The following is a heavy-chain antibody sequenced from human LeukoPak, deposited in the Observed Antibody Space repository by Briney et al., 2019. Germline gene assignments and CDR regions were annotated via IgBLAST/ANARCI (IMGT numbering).Heavy chain of an antibody. CDR2: ISGSGGRT. V-gene: IGHV3-23*01. D-gene: IGHD6-19*01. CDR1: GFTVSTYA. J-gene: IGHJ4*02. Sequence: GGFLRLSCAASGFTVSTYAMSWVRQAPGKGLEWVSGISGSGGRTYYADSVKGRFTISRDNSKNTLYLQMNRLRAEDTAVYYRAKDQGDYSSGWSIFDYWGQGSLVTVSS. CDR3: AKDQGDYSSGWSIFDY.